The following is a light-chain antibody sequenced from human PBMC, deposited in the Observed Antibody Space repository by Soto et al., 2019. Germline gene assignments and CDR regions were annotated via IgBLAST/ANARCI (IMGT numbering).Light chain of an antibody. CDR1: QSVSRS. CDR2: DAS. Sequence: EIVLTQSPATLSLSPGDRAVLSCRDSQSVSRSLTWYQHKAGQAPRLLIYDASTRATGIPRRFSGSGYGTDFTLTISSLEPEDFAVYYCQQRSNSFGGGTKVDIK. CDR3: QQRSNS. V-gene: IGKV3-11*01. J-gene: IGKJ4*01.